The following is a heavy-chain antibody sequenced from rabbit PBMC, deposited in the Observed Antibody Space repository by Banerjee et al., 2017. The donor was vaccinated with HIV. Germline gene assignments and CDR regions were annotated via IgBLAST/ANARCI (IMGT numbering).Heavy chain of an antibody. Sequence: QEQLVEFGGGLVQPGGSLKLTCTASGFSFSSGYWICWVRQAPGQGLEWIGCIGAGSGTTYYATWAKGRFTISKTSSTTVTLQMTSLTAADAATYFCARDRGITGYAYATYYFNLWGQGTLVTVS. V-gene: IGHV1S45*01. CDR3: ARDRGITGYAYATYYFNL. CDR2: IGAGSGTT. D-gene: IGHD6-1*01. CDR1: GFSFSSGYW. J-gene: IGHJ4*01.